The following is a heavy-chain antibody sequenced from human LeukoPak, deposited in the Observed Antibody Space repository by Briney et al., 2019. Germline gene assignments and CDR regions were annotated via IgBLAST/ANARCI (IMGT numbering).Heavy chain of an antibody. J-gene: IGHJ4*02. CDR1: GYTFTSYY. Sequence: ASVTVSCKASGYTFTSYYMHWVRQAPGQGLEWMGIINPSGGSTSYAQKFQGRVTMTRDTSTSTVYMELSSLRSEDTAVYYCARDQRAGYGPYYFDYWGQGTLVTVSS. D-gene: IGHD5-18*01. CDR3: ARDQRAGYGPYYFDY. CDR2: INPSGGST. V-gene: IGHV1-46*01.